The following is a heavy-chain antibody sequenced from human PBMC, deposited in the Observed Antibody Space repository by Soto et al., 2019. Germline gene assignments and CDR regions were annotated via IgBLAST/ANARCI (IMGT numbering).Heavy chain of an antibody. D-gene: IGHD4-4*01. Sequence: PGGSLRLSCAASGFTFSSYSMNWVRQAPGKGLEWVSYISSSSTIYYADSVKGRFTISRDNAKNSLYLQMNSLRAEDTTVYYCARDHYSTSPSFDYWGQGTLVTVSS. J-gene: IGHJ4*02. V-gene: IGHV3-48*01. CDR2: ISSSSTI. CDR3: ARDHYSTSPSFDY. CDR1: GFTFSSYS.